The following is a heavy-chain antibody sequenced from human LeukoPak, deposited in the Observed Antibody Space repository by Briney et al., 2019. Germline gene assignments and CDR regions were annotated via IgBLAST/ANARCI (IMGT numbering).Heavy chain of an antibody. V-gene: IGHV3-30*04. CDR2: ISYDGSNK. CDR3: ARVRYGGNWDFDY. Sequence: PGGSLRLSCAASGFTFSSYAMHWVRQAPGKGLEWVAVISYDGSNKYYADSVKGRFTISRDNSKNTLYLQMNSLRAEDTAVYYCARVRYGGNWDFDYWGQGTLVTVSS. D-gene: IGHD4-23*01. CDR1: GFTFSSYA. J-gene: IGHJ4*02.